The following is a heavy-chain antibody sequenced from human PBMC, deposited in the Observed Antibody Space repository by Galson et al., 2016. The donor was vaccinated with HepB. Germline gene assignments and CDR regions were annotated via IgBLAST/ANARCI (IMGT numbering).Heavy chain of an antibody. Sequence: ETLSLTCTVSGDSIGTYYWNWIRQPPGKGLEWIGYIYDNGRTNYNPSLKSRVTISVDTSRKEFSLKLKSVTAADTAVYYCARAPHYYDSSGSSHFFDSWGQGTLVTVSS. D-gene: IGHD3-22*01. V-gene: IGHV4-59*01. CDR3: ARAPHYYDSSGSSHFFDS. CDR1: GDSIGTYY. CDR2: IYDNGRT. J-gene: IGHJ4*02.